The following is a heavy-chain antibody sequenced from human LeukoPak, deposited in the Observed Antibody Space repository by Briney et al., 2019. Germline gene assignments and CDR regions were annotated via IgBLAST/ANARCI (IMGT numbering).Heavy chain of an antibody. V-gene: IGHV4-59*11. D-gene: IGHD2-2*01. CDR3: ARVSHCSSTSCHFDY. CDR2: IYYSGST. J-gene: IGHJ4*02. CDR1: GGSSSSHY. Sequence: PSETLSRTGTVSGGSSSSHYWSWIRHPPGKGLEWIGYIYYSGSTNYKPSLKSRVTISVDTSKNQFSLKLSSVTAADTAVYYCARVSHCSSTSCHFDYWGQGTLVTVSS.